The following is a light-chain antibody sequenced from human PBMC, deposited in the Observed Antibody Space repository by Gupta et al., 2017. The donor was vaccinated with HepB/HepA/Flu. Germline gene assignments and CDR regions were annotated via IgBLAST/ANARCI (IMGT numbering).Light chain of an antibody. CDR2: GAS. J-gene: IGKJ2*01. Sequence: IVLTPSPGPLSLCPVERATLSCRSSQSVTNSYVAWYQQKPGQAPRPLIYGASSRATGIPDRISGSGSGADFTLTLSRLEPEDVAVYFCQQYGDSPYTFGQGTKLEIK. V-gene: IGKV3-20*01. CDR3: QQYGDSPYT. CDR1: QSVTNSY.